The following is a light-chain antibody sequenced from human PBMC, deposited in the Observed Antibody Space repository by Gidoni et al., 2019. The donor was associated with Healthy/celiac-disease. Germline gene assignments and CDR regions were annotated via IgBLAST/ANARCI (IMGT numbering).Light chain of an antibody. CDR3: QQYGSSPPGT. CDR1: QSVSSSY. Sequence: EIVLTQSPGTLSLSPGERATLSCRASQSVSSSYLAWYQQKPGQAPRLLSYGASSRATGIPDRFSGSGSGTDFTLTISRLEPEDFAVYYCQQYGSSPPGTFGPGTKVEIK. V-gene: IGKV3-20*01. CDR2: GAS. J-gene: IGKJ3*01.